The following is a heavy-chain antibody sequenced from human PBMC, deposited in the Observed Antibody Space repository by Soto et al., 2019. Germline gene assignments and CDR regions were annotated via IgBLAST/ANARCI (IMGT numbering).Heavy chain of an antibody. CDR1: GFTFTRFS. Sequence: GGSLRLSCAASGFTFTRFSMNWVRQAPGKGLEWVSSISSTTNYIYYAPSVKGRFIISSDSSKNTLYLRMYSLRAEDTAMYYCAKSLSALFSLGDFKYWGQGALVTVSS. CDR3: AKSLSALFSLGDFKY. CDR2: ISSTTNYI. V-gene: IGHV3-21*04. D-gene: IGHD2-21*01. J-gene: IGHJ4*02.